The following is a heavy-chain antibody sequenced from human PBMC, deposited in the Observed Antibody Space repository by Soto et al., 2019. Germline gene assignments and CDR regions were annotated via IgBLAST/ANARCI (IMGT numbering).Heavy chain of an antibody. CDR1: GGSISSGGYS. CDR3: ARSPHTSPYYYYYGMDV. CDR2: IYHSGST. V-gene: IGHV4-30-2*02. D-gene: IGHD1-1*01. Sequence: PSETLSLTCAVSGGSISSGGYSWSWIRQPPGKGLEWIGYIYHSGSTYYNPSLKSRVTISVDTSKNQFSLKLSSVTAADTAVYYCARSPHTSPYYYYYGMDVWGQGTTVTVSS. J-gene: IGHJ6*02.